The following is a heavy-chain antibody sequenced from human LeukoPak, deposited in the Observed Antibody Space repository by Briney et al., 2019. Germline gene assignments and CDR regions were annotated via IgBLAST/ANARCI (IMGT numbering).Heavy chain of an antibody. Sequence: GGSLRLSCAASGFTLTDFYMNWVRQAPGKGLEWVSWISPTSSYMYYADSVKGRFTISRDNAKNSLYLQMNSLRAEDTALYYCVSDADGGNSWFDTWGQGTLVTVSS. CDR2: ISPTSSYM. J-gene: IGHJ5*02. CDR1: GFTLTDFY. D-gene: IGHD4-23*01. CDR3: VSDADGGNSWFDT. V-gene: IGHV3-21*04.